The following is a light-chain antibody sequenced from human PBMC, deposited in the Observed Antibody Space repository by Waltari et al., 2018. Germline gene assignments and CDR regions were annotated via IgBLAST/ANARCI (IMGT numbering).Light chain of an antibody. CDR2: EVS. V-gene: IGLV2-8*01. CDR1: SRHVGGYNY. Sequence: QSALTQPPSASGSTGPSVPIPCSGTSRHVGGYNYSSWYQQHPGKAPKLIIYEVSKRPSGVPDRFSGSKSGNTASLTVSGLQAEDEADYYCSSYAGSNNLGVFGGGTKLTVL. CDR3: SSYAGSNNLGV. J-gene: IGLJ2*01.